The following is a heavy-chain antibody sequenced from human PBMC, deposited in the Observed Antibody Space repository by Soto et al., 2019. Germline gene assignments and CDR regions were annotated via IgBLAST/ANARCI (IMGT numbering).Heavy chain of an antibody. J-gene: IGHJ6*02. Sequence: ASVKVSCKASGGTFSSYAISWVRQAPGQGLEWMGGIIPIFGTANYAQKFQGRVTITADESTSTAYMELSSLRSEDTAVYYCARDYFRCSSTSCYRPLYYYYYGMDVWGQGTTVTVSS. CDR1: GGTFSSYA. V-gene: IGHV1-69*13. CDR3: ARDYFRCSSTSCYRPLYYYYYGMDV. CDR2: IIPIFGTA. D-gene: IGHD2-2*02.